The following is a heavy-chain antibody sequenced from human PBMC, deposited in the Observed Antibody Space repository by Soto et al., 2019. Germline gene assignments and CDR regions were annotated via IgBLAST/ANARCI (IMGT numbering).Heavy chain of an antibody. Sequence: QVQLVESGGGVVQPGRSLRLSCAASGITFSSYAMHWVRQTPGKGLEWVAVISYDGSNEYYADSVKGRFTISRDNSKNTLYLQMNSMRAEDTAVYYCARDSRGSGTNGYWGQGTLVTVSS. CDR2: ISYDGSNE. CDR1: GITFSSYA. D-gene: IGHD3-10*01. J-gene: IGHJ4*02. CDR3: ARDSRGSGTNGY. V-gene: IGHV3-33*01.